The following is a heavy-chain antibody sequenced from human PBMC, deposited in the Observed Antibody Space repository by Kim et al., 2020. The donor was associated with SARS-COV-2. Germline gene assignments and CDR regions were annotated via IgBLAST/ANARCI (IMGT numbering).Heavy chain of an antibody. J-gene: IGHJ4*02. D-gene: IGHD3-22*01. CDR3: ARGIMDDSSGFDY. Sequence: YAESVKGRFTISRDNAKNSLYLQMNSLRAEDTAVYYCARGIMDDSSGFDYWGQGTLVTVSS. V-gene: IGHV3-48*03.